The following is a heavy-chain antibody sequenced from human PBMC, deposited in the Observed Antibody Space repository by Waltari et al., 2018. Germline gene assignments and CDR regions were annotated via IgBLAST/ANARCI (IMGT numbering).Heavy chain of an antibody. CDR1: GGTFSSYA. J-gene: IGHJ6*03. CDR2: IIPIFGTA. V-gene: IGHV1-69*14. CDR3: AREGIVGATQGPYYYMDV. D-gene: IGHD1-26*01. Sequence: QVQLVQSGAEVKKPGSSVKVSCKASGGTFSSYAISWVRQAPGHGLEWMGGIIPIFGTANYAQKFQGRVTITADKSTSTAYMELSSLRSEDTAVYYCAREGIVGATQGPYYYMDVWGKGTTVTVSS.